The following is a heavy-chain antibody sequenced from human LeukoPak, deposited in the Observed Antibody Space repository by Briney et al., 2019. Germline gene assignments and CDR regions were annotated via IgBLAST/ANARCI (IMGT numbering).Heavy chain of an antibody. Sequence: ASVKVSCKASGYSFTSYDINWVRQATGQGLEWMGLMNPNGGNTGYAQKFQGRVTMTRYTSISTAYMELSSLRSEDTAVYYCARVGLEMALYCFDPWGQGTLATVSS. V-gene: IGHV1-8*01. CDR2: MNPNGGNT. CDR3: ARVGLEMALYCFDP. J-gene: IGHJ5*02. CDR1: GYSFTSYD. D-gene: IGHD5-24*01.